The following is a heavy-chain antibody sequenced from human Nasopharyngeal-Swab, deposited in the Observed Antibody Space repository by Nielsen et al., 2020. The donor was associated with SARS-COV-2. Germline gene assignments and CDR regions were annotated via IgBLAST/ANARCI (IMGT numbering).Heavy chain of an antibody. V-gene: IGHV5-51*01. Sequence: WIRQPPGKGLEWMGIIHPGDSDTRYSPSFRGQVTISADKSSSTAYLQWSSLETSDTAMYYCARSPYGDPFFDYWGQGTLVTVSS. D-gene: IGHD4-17*01. CDR3: ARSPYGDPFFDY. J-gene: IGHJ4*02. CDR2: IHPGDSDT.